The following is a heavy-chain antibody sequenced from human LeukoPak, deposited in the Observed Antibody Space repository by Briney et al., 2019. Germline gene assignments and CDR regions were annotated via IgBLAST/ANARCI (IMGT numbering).Heavy chain of an antibody. Sequence: QSGGSLRLSCAASGFTVSSNYMSWVCQAPGKGLEWVSVIYSGGTIYYADSVKGRFTISRDNAKNSLYLQMNSLRAEDTAVYYCARAFDCGGDCYHAFDYWGQGTLVTVSS. V-gene: IGHV3-53*01. CDR3: ARAFDCGGDCYHAFDY. J-gene: IGHJ4*02. CDR1: GFTVSSNY. D-gene: IGHD2-21*02. CDR2: IYSGGTI.